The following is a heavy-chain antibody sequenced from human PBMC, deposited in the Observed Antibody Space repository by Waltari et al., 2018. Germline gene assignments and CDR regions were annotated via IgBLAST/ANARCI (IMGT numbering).Heavy chain of an antibody. D-gene: IGHD4-17*01. CDR3: ANSQPTGY. V-gene: IGHV3-30*02. Sequence: QVQLVESGGGVVQPGGSLRLSCAASGFTFSSYGMHWVRQAPGKGLGWVAFIRYDGSNKYYADSVKGRFTISRDNSKNTLYLQMNSLRAEDTAVYYCANSQPTGYWGQGTLVTVSS. CDR2: IRYDGSNK. J-gene: IGHJ4*02. CDR1: GFTFSSYG.